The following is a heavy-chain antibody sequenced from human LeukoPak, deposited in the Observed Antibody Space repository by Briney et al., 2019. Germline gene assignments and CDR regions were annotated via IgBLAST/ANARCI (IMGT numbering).Heavy chain of an antibody. V-gene: IGHV3-23*01. D-gene: IGHD3-10*01. CDR3: EVRSGSMKHFDY. J-gene: IGHJ4*02. CDR2: ISGSGGST. Sequence: GGSLRLSCAASGFTFSSYAMSWVRQAPGKGLEWVSAISGSGGSTYYADSVKGRFTISRDNSKNTLYLQMNSLRAEDTAVYYCEVRSGSMKHFDYWGQGTLVTVSS. CDR1: GFTFSSYA.